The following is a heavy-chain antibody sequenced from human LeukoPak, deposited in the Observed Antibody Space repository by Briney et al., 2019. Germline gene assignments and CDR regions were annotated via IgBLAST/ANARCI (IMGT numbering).Heavy chain of an antibody. CDR1: GGSISSSSYY. V-gene: IGHV4-39*07. J-gene: IGHJ6*03. D-gene: IGHD6-6*01. Sequence: SETLSLTCTVSGGSISSSSYYWGWIRQPPGKGLEWIGSIYYSGSTYYNPSLKSRVTISVDTSKNQFSLKLSSVTAADTAVYYCARGWGSSSSWGYYMDVWGKGTTVTVSS. CDR3: ARGWGSSSSWGYYMDV. CDR2: IYYSGST.